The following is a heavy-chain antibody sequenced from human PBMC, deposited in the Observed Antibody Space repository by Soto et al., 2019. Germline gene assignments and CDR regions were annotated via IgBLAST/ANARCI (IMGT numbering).Heavy chain of an antibody. V-gene: IGHV4-30-2*01. CDR2: IYHSGST. Sequence: PSETLSLTCAVSGGSISSGGYSWSWIRQPPGKGLEWIGYIYHSGSTYYNPSLKSRVTISVDRSKNQFSLKLSSVTAADTAVYYCARVTLEYCSGGSCYVFDYWGQGTLVTVSS. CDR3: ARVTLEYCSGGSCYVFDY. D-gene: IGHD2-15*01. CDR1: GGSISSGGYS. J-gene: IGHJ4*02.